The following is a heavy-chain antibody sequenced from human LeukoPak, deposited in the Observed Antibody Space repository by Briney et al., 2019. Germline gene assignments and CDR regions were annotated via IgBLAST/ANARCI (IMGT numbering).Heavy chain of an antibody. Sequence: PGRSLRLSCAASGFTFSNYGMHWVRQAPGKGLEWVAVILYDGSTTYYGDSVKGRFTISRDNSKNTLYLQMNSPRAEDTAVYYCAKGRYYFYGSGSYYLDNWDQGTLVTVSS. V-gene: IGHV3-30*18. D-gene: IGHD3-10*01. J-gene: IGHJ4*02. CDR2: ILYDGSTT. CDR1: GFTFSNYG. CDR3: AKGRYYFYGSGSYYLDN.